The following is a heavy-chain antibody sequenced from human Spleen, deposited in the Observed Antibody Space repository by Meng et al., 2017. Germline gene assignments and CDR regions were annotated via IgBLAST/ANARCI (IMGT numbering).Heavy chain of an antibody. D-gene: IGHD2-21*01. J-gene: IGHJ4*02. CDR2: IKEDGSEK. CDR3: ARGGFTSHI. Sequence: GESLKISCAASGFTFSSYAMSWVRQAPGKGLEWVATIKEDGSEKYYVDSLKGRFTISRDNAKNSLFLQLNSLRAEDTAVYYCARGGFTSHIWGQGTLVTVSS. CDR1: GFTFSSYA. V-gene: IGHV3-7*04.